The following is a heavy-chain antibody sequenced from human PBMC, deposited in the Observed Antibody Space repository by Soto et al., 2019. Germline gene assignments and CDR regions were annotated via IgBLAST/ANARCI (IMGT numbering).Heavy chain of an antibody. V-gene: IGHV4-59*01. CDR3: ARGIRYAFAHPRAYSDY. CDR2: IYYGGST. J-gene: IGHJ4*02. D-gene: IGHD3-16*01. CDR1: GGSISSYY. Sequence: SETLSLTCTVSGGSISSYYWSWIRQPPGKGLEWIGYIYYGGSTNYNPYLKSRVTISVDTSKNQFSLKLSSVTAADTAVYYCARGIRYAFAHPRAYSDYWGQGTLVTVSS.